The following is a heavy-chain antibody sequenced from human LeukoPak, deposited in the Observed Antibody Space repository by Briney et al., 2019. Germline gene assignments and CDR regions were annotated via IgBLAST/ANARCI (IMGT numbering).Heavy chain of an antibody. J-gene: IGHJ5*02. CDR2: IYYSGST. CDR3: ARGGGYSYVLPVPS. V-gene: IGHV4-59*01. D-gene: IGHD5-18*01. CDR1: GGSISSYY. Sequence: PSETLSLTCTVSGGSISSYYWSWIRQPPGKGLEWIGYIYYSGSTNYNPSLKSRVTISVDTSKNQFSLRLSSVTAADTAVYYCARGGGYSYVLPVPSWGQGTLVTVSS.